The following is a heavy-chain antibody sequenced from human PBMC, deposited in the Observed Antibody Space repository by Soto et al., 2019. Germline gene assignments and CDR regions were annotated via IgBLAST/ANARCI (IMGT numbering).Heavy chain of an antibody. Sequence: GGSLRLSCAASGFTFDDYTMHWVRQAPGKGLEWVTLISWDGGSTYYADSVKGRFTISRDNSKNSLYLQMNSLRTEDTALYYCAKDLYSSSWYPNFDYWGQGTLVTVSS. J-gene: IGHJ4*02. V-gene: IGHV3-43*01. CDR3: AKDLYSSSWYPNFDY. D-gene: IGHD6-13*01. CDR1: GFTFDDYT. CDR2: ISWDGGST.